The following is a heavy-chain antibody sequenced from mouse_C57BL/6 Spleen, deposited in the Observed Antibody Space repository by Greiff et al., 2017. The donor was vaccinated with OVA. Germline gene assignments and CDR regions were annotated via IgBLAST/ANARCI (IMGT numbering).Heavy chain of an antibody. D-gene: IGHD1-1*01. CDR3: ARRVITSGYFDV. J-gene: IGHJ1*03. Sequence: VQLQQSGPELVKPGASVKISCKASGYSFTGYYMNWVKQSPEKSLEWIGEINPSTGGTTYNQKFKAKATLTVDKSSSTAYMQLKSLTSEDSAVYYCARRVITSGYFDVWGTGTTVTVSS. V-gene: IGHV1-42*01. CDR2: INPSTGGT. CDR1: GYSFTGYY.